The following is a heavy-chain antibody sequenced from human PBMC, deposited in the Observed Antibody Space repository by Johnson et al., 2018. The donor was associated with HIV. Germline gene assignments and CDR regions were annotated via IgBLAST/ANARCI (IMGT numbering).Heavy chain of an antibody. CDR3: TLEGGIVQDDAFDI. J-gene: IGHJ3*02. CDR2: IKSKTDGGTT. CDR1: GFTFSNAW. Sequence: VQLVESGGGLVQPGGSLRLSCAASGFTFSNAWMSWVRQAPGKGLAWVGRIKSKTDGGTTDYAAPVKGRFTISRDDSKNTLYLQMNSLKTEDTAVYYCTLEGGIVQDDAFDIWGQGTMVTVSS. V-gene: IGHV3-15*01. D-gene: IGHD1-26*01.